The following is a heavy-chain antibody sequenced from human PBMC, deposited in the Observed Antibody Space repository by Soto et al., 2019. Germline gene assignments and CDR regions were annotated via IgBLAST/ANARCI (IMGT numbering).Heavy chain of an antibody. V-gene: IGHV1-69*02. CDR3: ARGPATRLLCMDV. D-gene: IGHD2-15*01. CDR2: IIPILGIA. J-gene: IGHJ6*02. Sequence: SVKVSCKASGGTFSSYTISWVRQAPGQGLEWMGRIIPILGIANYAQKFQGRVTITADKSTSTAYMELSSLRSEDTAVYYCARGPATRLLCMDVWGQGTTVTVSS. CDR1: GGTFSSYT.